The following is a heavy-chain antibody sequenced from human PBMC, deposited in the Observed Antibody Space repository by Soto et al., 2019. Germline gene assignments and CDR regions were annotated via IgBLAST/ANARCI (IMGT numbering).Heavy chain of an antibody. Sequence: GGSLRLSCAASGFTFSSYAMSWVRQAPGKGLEWVSAISGSGGSTYYADSVKGRFTISRDNSKNTLYLQMNSLRAEDTAVYYCAKTPYRGSSGNWFDPWGQGTLVTVSS. V-gene: IGHV3-23*01. CDR3: AKTPYRGSSGNWFDP. D-gene: IGHD6-6*01. CDR1: GFTFSSYA. CDR2: ISGSGGST. J-gene: IGHJ5*02.